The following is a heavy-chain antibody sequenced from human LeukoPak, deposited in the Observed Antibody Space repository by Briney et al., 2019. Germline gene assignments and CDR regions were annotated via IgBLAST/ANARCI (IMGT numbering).Heavy chain of an antibody. CDR1: GFTFSSYA. Sequence: GGSLRLSCAASGFTFSSYAMHWVRQVPGKGLEWVANIDEDGSEKYYVDSVRGRFTISRDNVKNSMYLQMNSLTADDTAVYYCARAGDRGAVDYWGQGTLVTVSS. V-gene: IGHV3-7*01. CDR2: IDEDGSEK. D-gene: IGHD7-27*01. CDR3: ARAGDRGAVDY. J-gene: IGHJ4*02.